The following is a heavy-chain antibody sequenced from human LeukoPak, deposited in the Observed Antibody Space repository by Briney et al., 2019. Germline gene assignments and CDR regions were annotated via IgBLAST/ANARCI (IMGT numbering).Heavy chain of an antibody. CDR3: ARGLHRHCDGGSCYQAFDY. D-gene: IGHD2-15*01. Sequence: GVSLRLSCTASGFTFSRYAMSWVRQAPGKGLEWVSVLSGSGTTAHYADPVKGRFTISRDNARNAVFLEMNSLRLEDTAVYYCARGLHRHCDGGSCYQAFDYWGQGTLVTVSS. J-gene: IGHJ4*02. CDR2: LSGSGTTA. CDR1: GFTFSRYA. V-gene: IGHV3-23*01.